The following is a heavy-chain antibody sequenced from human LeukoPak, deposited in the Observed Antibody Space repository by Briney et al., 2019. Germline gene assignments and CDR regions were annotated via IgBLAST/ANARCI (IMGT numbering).Heavy chain of an antibody. CDR1: GFTFSSHA. Sequence: GGSLRLSCAASGFTFSSHAMSWVRQAPGKGLEWVANIKQDGSEKYYVDSVKGRFTISRDNAKNSLYLQMNSLRAEDTAVYYCARESLYGYSYFDNWGQGTLVTVSS. D-gene: IGHD5-18*01. V-gene: IGHV3-7*01. J-gene: IGHJ4*02. CDR3: ARESLYGYSYFDN. CDR2: IKQDGSEK.